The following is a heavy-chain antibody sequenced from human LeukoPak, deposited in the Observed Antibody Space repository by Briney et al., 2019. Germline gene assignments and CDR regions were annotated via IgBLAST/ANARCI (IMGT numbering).Heavy chain of an antibody. CDR3: ARGENNYGYYYFDY. CDR1: EFTFSTYS. CDR2: ISSSSSYI. V-gene: IGHV3-21*01. J-gene: IGHJ4*02. Sequence: PGGSLRLSCAASEFTFSTYSMNWVRQAPGKGLEWVSSISSSSSYIYYADSVKGRFTISRDNAKNSLYLQMNSLRAEDTAVYYCARGENNYGYYYFDYWGQGNLVNVSS. D-gene: IGHD5-18*01.